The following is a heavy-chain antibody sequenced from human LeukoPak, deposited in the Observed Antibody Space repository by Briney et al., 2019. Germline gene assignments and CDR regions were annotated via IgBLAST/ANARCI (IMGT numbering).Heavy chain of an antibody. J-gene: IGHJ4*02. CDR2: IKQDGSEK. CDR3: ARESSSWYEY. V-gene: IGHV3-7*01. Sequence: QPGGSLRLSCAASGFTFSSYCMSWVRQARGKGLEWVANIKQDGSEKYYVDSVKGRFTISRDNAKNSLYLQMNSLRAEDTAVYYCARESSSWYEYWGQGTLVTVSS. CDR1: GFTFSSYC. D-gene: IGHD6-13*01.